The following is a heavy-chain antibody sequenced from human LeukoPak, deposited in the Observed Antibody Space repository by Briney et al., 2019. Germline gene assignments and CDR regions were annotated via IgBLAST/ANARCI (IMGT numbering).Heavy chain of an antibody. D-gene: IGHD1-26*01. CDR1: GASISTYY. J-gene: IGHJ4*02. V-gene: IGHV4-59*01. CDR3: ARELGRRELPPYYFDY. CDR2: IYNSGIT. Sequence: SETLSLTCAVSGASISTYYWSWIRQPPGEGLEWIGYIYNSGITNYNPSLKSRVTISVDTSKNQFSLKLSSVTAADTAVYYCARELGRRELPPYYFDYWGQGTLVTVSS.